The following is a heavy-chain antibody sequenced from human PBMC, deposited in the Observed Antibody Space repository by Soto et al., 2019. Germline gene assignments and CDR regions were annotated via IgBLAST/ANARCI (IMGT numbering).Heavy chain of an antibody. J-gene: IGHJ6*02. CDR3: AKDLKISGGHYESLNYFYGMDV. Sequence: QVHLVESGGGVVQPGRSPRLSCEASGFTFSAFGMHWVRQAPGKVLEWVAIISYDGILKYYADSVKGRFTISRDTAKRAMYLPMNRLRPEDTAVYYCAKDLKISGGHYESLNYFYGMDVWGQGTTVTVSS. V-gene: IGHV3-30*18. D-gene: IGHD3-10*01. CDR2: ISYDGILK. CDR1: GFTFSAFG.